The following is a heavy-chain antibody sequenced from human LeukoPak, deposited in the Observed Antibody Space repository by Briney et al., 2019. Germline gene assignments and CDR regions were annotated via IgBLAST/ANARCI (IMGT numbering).Heavy chain of an antibody. CDR1: GGSISSSDYY. V-gene: IGHV4-61*08. CDR3: ARETIVATILDY. CDR2: IYYSGST. Sequence: SETLSLTCIVSGGSISSSDYYWSWIRQPPGKGLEWIGYIYYSGSTNYNPSLKSRVTISVDTSKNQFSLKLSSVTAADTAVYYCARETIVATILDYWGQGTLVTVSS. D-gene: IGHD5-12*01. J-gene: IGHJ4*02.